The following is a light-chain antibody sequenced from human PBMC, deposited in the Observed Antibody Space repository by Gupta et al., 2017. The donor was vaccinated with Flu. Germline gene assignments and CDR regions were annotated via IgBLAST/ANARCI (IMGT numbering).Light chain of an antibody. CDR3: QSFDGNNWV. CDR1: SGSTASNY. V-gene: IGLV6-57*01. J-gene: IGLJ3*02. CDR2: ENY. Sequence: FMLTQPRSVSESPGTTITISCTRSSGSTASNYVHWYQQRPGSSPTTLIYENYERPSGVPDRVSGSIDSSSNSASLTISGLKTEDEADYYCQSFDGNNWVFGGGTKLTVL.